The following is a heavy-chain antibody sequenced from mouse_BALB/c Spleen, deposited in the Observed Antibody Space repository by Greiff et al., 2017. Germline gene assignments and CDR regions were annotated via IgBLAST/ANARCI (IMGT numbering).Heavy chain of an antibody. CDR2: ISSGSSTI. Sequence: EVKVVESGGGLVQPGGSRKLSCAASGFTFSSFGMHWARQAPEKGLEWVAYISSGSSTIYYADTVKGRFTISRDNPKNTLFLQMTSLRSEDTAMYYCARGGLPFAYWGQGTLVTVSA. D-gene: IGHD2-4*01. V-gene: IGHV5-17*02. CDR1: GFTFSSFG. J-gene: IGHJ3*01. CDR3: ARGGLPFAY.